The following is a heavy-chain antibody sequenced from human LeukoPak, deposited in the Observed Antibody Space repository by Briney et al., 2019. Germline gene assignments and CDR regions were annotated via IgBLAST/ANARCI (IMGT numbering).Heavy chain of an antibody. Sequence: ASVKVSCKASGYTFTSYDINWVRQAPGQGLEGMGWMNPNSGNTDYAQKFQGRVTMTRNTSISTAYMELSSLRSEDTAVYYCARRSPGWELLGYYYYYGMDVWGQGTTVTVSS. J-gene: IGHJ6*02. CDR1: GYTFTSYD. D-gene: IGHD1-26*01. V-gene: IGHV1-8*01. CDR3: ARRSPGWELLGYYYYYGMDV. CDR2: MNPNSGNT.